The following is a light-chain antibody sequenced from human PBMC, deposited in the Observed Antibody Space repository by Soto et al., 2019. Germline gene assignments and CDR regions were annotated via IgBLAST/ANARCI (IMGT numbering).Light chain of an antibody. V-gene: IGKV3-15*01. J-gene: IGKJ1*01. Sequence: EIVMTQSPATLSVSPGERVTLSCRASQSVNNNLAWYQQKPGQAPRVLIYGTSTRATGIPARFSGSGAGTEFTLTIGSLQSEDFAIYYCQQYNNWPRTFGQGTKVEIK. CDR3: QQYNNWPRT. CDR2: GTS. CDR1: QSVNNN.